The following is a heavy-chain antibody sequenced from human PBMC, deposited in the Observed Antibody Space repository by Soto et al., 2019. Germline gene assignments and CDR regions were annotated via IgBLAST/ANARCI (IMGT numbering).Heavy chain of an antibody. Sequence: QVQLQESGPGLVKPSQTLSLTCTVSGGSISSGDYYWNWIRQPPGKGLEWIGYIFYSGSTYYNPSLTSRITISVDTSKNQFSLKLSSVTAADTAVYYCARVSYYYGSGSSSDYWGQGTLVTVSS. CDR3: ARVSYYYGSGSSSDY. D-gene: IGHD3-10*01. V-gene: IGHV4-30-4*01. CDR1: GGSISSGDYY. CDR2: IFYSGST. J-gene: IGHJ4*02.